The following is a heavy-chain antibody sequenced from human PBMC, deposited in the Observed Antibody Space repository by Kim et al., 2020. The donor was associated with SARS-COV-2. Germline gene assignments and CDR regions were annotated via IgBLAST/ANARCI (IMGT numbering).Heavy chain of an antibody. Sequence: SVKGRFNISRDNSKNTLNLQMNSLRAEDTAVYYCATSLKWGATGPYYFDYWGQGTLVTVSS. CDR3: ATSLKWGATGPYYFDY. D-gene: IGHD1-26*01. J-gene: IGHJ4*02. V-gene: IGHV3-23*01.